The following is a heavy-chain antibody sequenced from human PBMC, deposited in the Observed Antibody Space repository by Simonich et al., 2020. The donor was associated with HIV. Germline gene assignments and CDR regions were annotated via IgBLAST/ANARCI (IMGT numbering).Heavy chain of an antibody. D-gene: IGHD6-25*01. CDR3: ARGAFDGYYFDY. CDR1: GYTFSSYG. Sequence: QVQLVQSGAEVKKPGASVKVSCKASGYTFSSYGINWVRQAPGQGLEWMGWISPYNAKTDYSQKFSGRVTMTTDTSTNTTYMDLSSLRSDDTAMYYCARGAFDGYYFDYWGQGILVTVSS. V-gene: IGHV1-18*01. J-gene: IGHJ4*02. CDR2: ISPYNAKT.